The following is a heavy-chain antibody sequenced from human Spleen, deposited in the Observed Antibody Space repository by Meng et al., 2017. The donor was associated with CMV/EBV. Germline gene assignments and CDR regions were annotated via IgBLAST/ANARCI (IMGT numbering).Heavy chain of an antibody. V-gene: IGHV1-2*02. CDR3: AKGYMTGTGY. Sequence: VSCKTSGYTFTGHYLYWVRQAPGQGLEWMGWINPINGDTNYAQQFQGRVSVTTDTSISTAYMELRRLRPDDTAVYYCAKGYMTGTGYWGQGTLVTVSS. J-gene: IGHJ4*02. CDR2: INPINGDT. D-gene: IGHD3-9*01. CDR1: GYTFTGHY.